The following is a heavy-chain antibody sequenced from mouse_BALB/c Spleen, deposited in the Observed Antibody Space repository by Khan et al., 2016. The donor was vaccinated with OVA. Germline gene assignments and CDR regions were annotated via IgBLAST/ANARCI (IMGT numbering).Heavy chain of an antibody. CDR2: IYPGNVNT. CDR3: AREGYSGNQRAWFAY. Sequence: QVQLKESGPELVKPGASVRISCKASGYTFTSYYIYWVKQRPGQGLEWIGWIYPGNVNTNYNEKFKGKATLTADKSSSIAYMQLSSLTSEDSAVYFCAREGYSGNQRAWFAYWGQGTLVTVSA. J-gene: IGHJ3*01. CDR1: GYTFTSYY. D-gene: IGHD2-1*01. V-gene: IGHV1S56*01.